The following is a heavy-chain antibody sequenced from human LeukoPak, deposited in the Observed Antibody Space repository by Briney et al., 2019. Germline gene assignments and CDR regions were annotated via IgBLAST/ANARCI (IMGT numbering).Heavy chain of an antibody. Sequence: ASVKVSSTGSGYTLTELSMHWVRQTPGKGLEWMGGFDPEDGETIYAQKFQGRVTMTEDTSTDTTSMELSSLRSEDTAVYYCATNLATVITPAYYWGQGTMVTVSS. CDR2: FDPEDGET. CDR1: GYTLTELS. J-gene: IGHJ4*02. CDR3: ATNLATVITPAYY. V-gene: IGHV1-24*01. D-gene: IGHD5-12*01.